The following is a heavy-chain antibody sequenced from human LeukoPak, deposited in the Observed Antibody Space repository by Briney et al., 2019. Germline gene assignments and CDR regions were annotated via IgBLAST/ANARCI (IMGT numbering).Heavy chain of an antibody. Sequence: GGSLRLSCAASGFTFSTYWMHWVRQAPGKGLEWVANIKQDGSEKYSVDSVKGRFTISRDNAKNSLYLQMNSLRAEDTAVYYCAELGITMIGGVWGKGTTVTISS. J-gene: IGHJ6*04. CDR1: GFTFSTYW. CDR2: IKQDGSEK. D-gene: IGHD3-10*02. V-gene: IGHV3-7*01. CDR3: AELGITMIGGV.